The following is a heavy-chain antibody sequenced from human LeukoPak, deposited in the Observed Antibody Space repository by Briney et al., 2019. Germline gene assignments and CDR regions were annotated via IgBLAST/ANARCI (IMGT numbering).Heavy chain of an antibody. D-gene: IGHD6-13*01. Sequence: PSETLSLTCAVYGGSFSSYYWSWIRQPPGKGLEWIGYIYYSGSTNYNPSLNSRVTISRDTSKNHFSLELTSATAADTAVYFCAWGRVSSNTWYSTYYYYFYMDVWGKGTTVTVSS. J-gene: IGHJ6*03. CDR1: GGSFSSYY. CDR2: IYYSGST. V-gene: IGHV4-59*01. CDR3: AWGRVSSNTWYSTYYYYFYMDV.